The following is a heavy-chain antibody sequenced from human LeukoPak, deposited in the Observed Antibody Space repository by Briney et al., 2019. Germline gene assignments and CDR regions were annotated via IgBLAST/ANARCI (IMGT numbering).Heavy chain of an antibody. Sequence: QPSETLSLTCTVSDGSISSYYWSWIRQPPGKGLEWIGYIYYSGSTNYNPSLKSRVTISVDTSKNQFSLKLSSVTAADTAVYYCAREAAMREATVVTTGGDYWGQGTLVTVSS. CDR3: AREAAMREATVVTTGGDY. CDR2: IYYSGST. J-gene: IGHJ4*02. D-gene: IGHD4-23*01. V-gene: IGHV4-59*01. CDR1: DGSISSYY.